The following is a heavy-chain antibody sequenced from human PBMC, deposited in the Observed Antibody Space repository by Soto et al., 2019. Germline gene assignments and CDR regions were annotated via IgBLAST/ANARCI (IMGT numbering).Heavy chain of an antibody. Sequence: ASVKVSCKVSGYTFTSYGISWVRQAPGQGLEWMGIINPNGGSTSYAQKFRGRVTMTRDTSTSTVYMELSSLRSEDTAVYYCARGDYDFGFDYWGQGTLVTVSS. CDR1: GYTFTSYG. V-gene: IGHV1-46*01. CDR2: INPNGGST. D-gene: IGHD3-3*01. J-gene: IGHJ4*02. CDR3: ARGDYDFGFDY.